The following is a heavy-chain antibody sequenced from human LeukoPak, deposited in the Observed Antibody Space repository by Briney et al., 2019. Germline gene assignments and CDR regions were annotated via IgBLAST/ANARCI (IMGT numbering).Heavy chain of an antibody. CDR2: IYSGGST. V-gene: IGHV3-53*01. D-gene: IGHD2/OR15-2a*01. CDR1: GFTVSSNY. J-gene: IGHJ3*02. Sequence: GGSLRLSCAASGFTVSSNYMSWIRQAPGKGLEWVSVIYSGGSTYYADSVKGRFTISRDNSKNTLYLQMNSLRAEDTAVYYCARDILSQGPDAFDIWGQGTMVTVSS. CDR3: ARDILSQGPDAFDI.